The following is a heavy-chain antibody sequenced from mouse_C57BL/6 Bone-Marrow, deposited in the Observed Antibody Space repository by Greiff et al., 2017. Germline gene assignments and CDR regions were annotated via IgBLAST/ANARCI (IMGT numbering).Heavy chain of an antibody. CDR3: ARHEGGFAY. J-gene: IGHJ3*01. CDR1: GFTFSDYG. CDR2: ISNLAYSI. V-gene: IGHV5-15*01. Sequence: DVKLQESGGGLVQPGGSLKLSCEASGFTFSDYGMAWVRQAPRKGPEWVAFISNLAYSIYYADTVTGRFTISRENAKNTLYLEMSSLRSEDTAMYYCARHEGGFAYWGQGTLVTVSA.